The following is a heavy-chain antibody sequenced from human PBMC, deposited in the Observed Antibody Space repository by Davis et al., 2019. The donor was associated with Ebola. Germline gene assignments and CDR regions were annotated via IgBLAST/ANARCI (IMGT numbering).Heavy chain of an antibody. J-gene: IGHJ2*01. Sequence: GESLKISCKGSGYSFTSYWIGWVRQLPGKGLEWMGIIYPGDSDTRYSPSFQGQVTISADKSISTAYLQWSSLKASDTAMYYCARRVQLSYWYFDLWGRGTLVTVSS. V-gene: IGHV5-51*01. D-gene: IGHD5-18*01. CDR2: IYPGDSDT. CDR1: GYSFTSYW. CDR3: ARRVQLSYWYFDL.